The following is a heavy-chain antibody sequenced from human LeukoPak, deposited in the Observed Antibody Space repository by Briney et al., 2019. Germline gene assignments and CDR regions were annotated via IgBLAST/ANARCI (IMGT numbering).Heavy chain of an antibody. CDR1: GGSISSYY. V-gene: IGHV4-59*01. Sequence: SETLSLTCTVSGGSISSYYWSWIRQPPGKGLEWIGYIYYNGSTNYNPSLKSRVTISVDTSKNQFSLKLSSVTAADTAVYYCARAWGGYSGYPPTMWGQGTLVTVSS. CDR3: ARAWGGYSGYPPTM. CDR2: IYYNGST. D-gene: IGHD5-12*01. J-gene: IGHJ4*02.